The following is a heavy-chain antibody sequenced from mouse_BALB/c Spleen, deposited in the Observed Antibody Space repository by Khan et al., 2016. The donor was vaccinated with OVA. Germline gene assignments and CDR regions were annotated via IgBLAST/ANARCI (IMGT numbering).Heavy chain of an antibody. D-gene: IGHD1-2*01. CDR1: GYSITSGYG. J-gene: IGHJ2*01. CDR3: ARTARIKY. V-gene: IGHV3-2*02. Sequence: VQLKQSGPGLVKPSQSLSLTCTVTGYSITSGYGWNWIRQFPGNKLEWMGYISYSGGTKYNPSLKSRISITRDTSKNQFFLQLNSVTTEDTATYYCARTARIKYWGQGTTLTVSS. CDR2: ISYSGGT.